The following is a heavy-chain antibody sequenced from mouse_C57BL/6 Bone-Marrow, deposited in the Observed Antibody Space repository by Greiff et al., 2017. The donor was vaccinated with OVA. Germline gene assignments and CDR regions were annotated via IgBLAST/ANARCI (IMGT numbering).Heavy chain of an antibody. J-gene: IGHJ2*01. V-gene: IGHV5-4*01. CDR1: GFTFSSYA. CDR3: ARDITTVYYFDY. D-gene: IGHD1-1*01. Sequence: DVKLVESGGGLVKPGGSLKLSCAASGFTFSSYAMSWVRQTPEKRLEWVATISDGGSYTYYPDNVKGRFTISRDNAKNNLYLQMSHLKSEDTAMYYCARDITTVYYFDYWGQGTTLTVSS. CDR2: ISDGGSYT.